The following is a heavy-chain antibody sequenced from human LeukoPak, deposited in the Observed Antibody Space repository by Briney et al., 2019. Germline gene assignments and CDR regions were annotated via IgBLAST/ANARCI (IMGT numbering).Heavy chain of an antibody. J-gene: IGHJ5*02. D-gene: IGHD5-24*01. V-gene: IGHV4-34*01. Sequence: SETLSLTCAVYGGSFSGYYWSWIRQPPGKGLEWIGEINHSGSTNYNPSLKSRVTISVDTSKNQFSLKLSSVTAADTAVYYCARRWLQLRFDPWGQGTLVTVSS. CDR2: INHSGST. CDR3: ARRWLQLRFDP. CDR1: GGSFSGYY.